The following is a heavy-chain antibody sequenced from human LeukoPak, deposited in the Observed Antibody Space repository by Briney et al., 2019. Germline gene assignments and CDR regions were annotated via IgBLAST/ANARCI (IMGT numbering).Heavy chain of an antibody. D-gene: IGHD6-6*01. CDR2: INPKNGDT. V-gene: IGHV1-2*06. Sequence: ASVKVSCKASGYTFTAYYIHWVRQAPGQGLEWMGRINPKNGDTNYAQKFQDRVTMTRDTSMSAAYMELSRMRSDDTAVYYCARGAYSSSPLPRGDDAFDIWGQGTMVTVSS. CDR3: ARGAYSSSPLPRGDDAFDI. CDR1: GYTFTAYY. J-gene: IGHJ3*02.